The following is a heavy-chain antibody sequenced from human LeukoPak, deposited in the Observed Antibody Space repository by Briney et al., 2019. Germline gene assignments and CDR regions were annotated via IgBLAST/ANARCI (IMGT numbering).Heavy chain of an antibody. J-gene: IGHJ4*02. CDR1: GFTFDTYA. CDR2: IIGTGGT. D-gene: IGHD2-2*01. V-gene: IGHV3-23*01. Sequence: GGSLRLSCAASGFTFDTYAMTWVRQAPGKGLEWVSSIIGTGGTLYADPVKGRFTISRDNSKNTLYLQVNSLRVEDTAIYYCACQREYCSSGRCYFDHWGQGTLVTVSS. CDR3: ACQREYCSSGRCYFDH.